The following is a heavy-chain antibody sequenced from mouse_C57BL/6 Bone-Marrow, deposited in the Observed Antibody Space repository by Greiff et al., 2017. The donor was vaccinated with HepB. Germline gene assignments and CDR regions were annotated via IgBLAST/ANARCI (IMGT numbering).Heavy chain of an antibody. CDR2: IWSGGST. J-gene: IGHJ3*01. CDR3: ARNGIYYYGSSPAWFAY. D-gene: IGHD1-1*01. Sequence: QVQLQQSGPGLVQPSQSLSITCTVSGFSFTSYGVHWVRQSPGKGLEWLGVIWSGGSTDYNAAFISRLSISKDNSKSQVFFKMNSLQADDTAIYYCARNGIYYYGSSPAWFAYWGQGTLVTVSA. CDR1: GFSFTSYG. V-gene: IGHV2-2*01.